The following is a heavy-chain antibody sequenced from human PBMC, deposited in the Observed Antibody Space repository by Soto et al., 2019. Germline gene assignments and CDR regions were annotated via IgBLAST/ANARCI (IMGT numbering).Heavy chain of an antibody. J-gene: IGHJ4*02. V-gene: IGHV4-31*03. CDR2: IYHTGIT. CDR3: ATFSIFGVDY. Sequence: QVQLQESGPGLVKPSQTPSLTCTVSGGSISSGNNYWNWIRQHPGKGLEWIGYIYHTGITYSNPSLKSRVTISVDTSNSQFSLSLNSVTAADTAVYYCATFSIFGVDYWGQGALVTVSS. CDR1: GGSISSGNNY. D-gene: IGHD3-3*01.